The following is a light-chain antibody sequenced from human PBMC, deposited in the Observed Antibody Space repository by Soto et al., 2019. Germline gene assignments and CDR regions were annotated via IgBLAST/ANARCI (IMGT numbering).Light chain of an antibody. CDR3: AACDDSLQDPLVI. CDR2: SNN. Sequence: QSVLTQPPSASGTPGQRVSISCSGRISNIGSNGVNWFQQLPGTAPKLLIYSNNQRPSGVPDRFSGSKSGTSASLAISGLQCEDEAHYYCAACDDSLQDPLVIFGGGTQLTVL. CDR1: ISNIGSNG. J-gene: IGLJ2*01. V-gene: IGLV1-44*01.